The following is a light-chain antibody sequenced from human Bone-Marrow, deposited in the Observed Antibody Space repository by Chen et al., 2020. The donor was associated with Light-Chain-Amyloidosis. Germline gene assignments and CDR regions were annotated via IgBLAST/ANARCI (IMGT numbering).Light chain of an antibody. CDR1: SSNIGAGYD. V-gene: IGLV1-40*01. CDR3: QSYDSSLSGVV. J-gene: IGLJ2*01. Sequence: QSVLTQPPSVSGAPGQRVTISCAGSSSNIGAGYDVNWYQQLPGTAPKLLIYGNTNRPSGVPDRLSGSTSGTSGSLAITGLQAEDEADYYCQSYDSSLSGVVFGGGTKLTVL. CDR2: GNT.